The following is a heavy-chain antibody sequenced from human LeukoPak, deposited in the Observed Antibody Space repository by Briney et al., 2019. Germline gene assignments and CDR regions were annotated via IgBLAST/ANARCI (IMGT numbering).Heavy chain of an antibody. V-gene: IGHV1-2*02. Sequence: ASVNVSCKASGYTFTGYYMHWVRQAPGQGFEWMGSINPNSGGTNYAQKFQGRVTMTRDTSTSTAYMELSSLRSDDAAVYYCARVTYCWGQGTLVTVSS. J-gene: IGHJ4*02. CDR3: ARVTYC. CDR1: GYTFTGYY. D-gene: IGHD1-26*01. CDR2: INPNSGGT.